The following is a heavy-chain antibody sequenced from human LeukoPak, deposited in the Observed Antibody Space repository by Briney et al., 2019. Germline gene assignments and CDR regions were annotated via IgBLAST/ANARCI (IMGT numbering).Heavy chain of an antibody. Sequence: SVKVSCKASGYTFSGYYIQWVRQAPGQGHEWMGWISPKSGDTNYAQNCQGRVTMTRDTSISTAYMELSRLTSDDTAVYYCARGCDNTTSPAIDYWGQGTLVTVSS. CDR3: ARGCDNTTSPAIDY. J-gene: IGHJ4*02. V-gene: IGHV1-2*02. D-gene: IGHD2-15*01. CDR1: GYTFSGYY. CDR2: ISPKSGDT.